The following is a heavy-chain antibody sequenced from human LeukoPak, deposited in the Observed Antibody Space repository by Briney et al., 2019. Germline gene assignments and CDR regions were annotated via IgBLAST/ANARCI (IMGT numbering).Heavy chain of an antibody. CDR3: ARGIAATMFLGFDP. CDR2: INPNRGDT. D-gene: IGHD3-10*02. CDR1: GYTFTNYD. V-gene: IGHV1-8*01. J-gene: IGHJ5*02. Sequence: ASVTVSFKASGYTFTNYDINWVRQATAQGLEWMGCINPNRGDTGYAQKLQGRVTMTKSTTISTAYMELSSLTSEDTAVYYFARGIAATMFLGFDPWGKGTLVTVPS.